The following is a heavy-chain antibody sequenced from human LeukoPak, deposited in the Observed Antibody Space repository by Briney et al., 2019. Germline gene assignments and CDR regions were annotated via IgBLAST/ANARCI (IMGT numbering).Heavy chain of an antibody. Sequence: ASVKVSCKASGDTFSDYYAHWVRQAPGQGLEWMGWINPNSGGTNYAQKFQGRVTMTRDTSISTAYMELSRLRSDDTAVYYCARDLNHDSSGYYYFYFDYWGQGTLVTVSS. J-gene: IGHJ4*02. CDR3: ARDLNHDSSGYYYFYFDY. CDR2: INPNSGGT. CDR1: GDTFSDYY. V-gene: IGHV1-2*02. D-gene: IGHD3-22*01.